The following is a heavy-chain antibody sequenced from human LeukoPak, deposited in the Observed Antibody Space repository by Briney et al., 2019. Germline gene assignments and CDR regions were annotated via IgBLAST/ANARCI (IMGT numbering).Heavy chain of an antibody. D-gene: IGHD3-10*01. CDR3: ASAYYYRLPD. CDR1: GFTFSSYW. CDR2: INSDGTT. V-gene: IGHV3-74*01. J-gene: IGHJ4*02. Sequence: GGSLRLSCAASGFTFSSYWMHWVRQAPGKGLVWDSRINSDGTTTYADSVKGRFTISRDNAKNTLYLQMNRLRAEDTALYYCASAYYYRLPDWGQGTLVTVSS.